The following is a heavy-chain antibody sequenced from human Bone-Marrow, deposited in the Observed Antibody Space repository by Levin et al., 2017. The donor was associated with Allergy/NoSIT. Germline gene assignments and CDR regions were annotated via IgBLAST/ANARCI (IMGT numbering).Heavy chain of an antibody. CDR2: TYFRSKWYT. CDR1: GASVSSSNAA. J-gene: IGHJ4*02. D-gene: IGHD6-19*01. V-gene: IGHV6-1*01. CDR3: AGAVAGDFDY. Sequence: SETLSLTCAISGASVSSSNAAWNWIRQSPSRGLEWLGRTYFRSKWYTEYGVSVKSRIIINPDTSKNQVSLQLNSVTPEDTAVYYCAGAVAGDFDYWGQGTLVTVSS.